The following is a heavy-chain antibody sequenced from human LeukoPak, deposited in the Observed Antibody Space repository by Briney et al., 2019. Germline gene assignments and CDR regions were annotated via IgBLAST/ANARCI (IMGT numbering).Heavy chain of an antibody. CDR2: LSGSGGAT. D-gene: IGHD2-21*01. V-gene: IGHV3-23*01. CDR3: AKHLGSHSFLFYYMDV. J-gene: IGHJ6*03. CDR1: EFTFSRFA. Sequence: GGSLRLSCEAPEFTFSRFAMSWIRQPPGTGLEWVSTLSGSGGATYYADSVKGRSTTSRDNSKDTLYLQMDNPRADDTAVYYCAKHLGSHSFLFYYMDVWGKGTSVIVSS.